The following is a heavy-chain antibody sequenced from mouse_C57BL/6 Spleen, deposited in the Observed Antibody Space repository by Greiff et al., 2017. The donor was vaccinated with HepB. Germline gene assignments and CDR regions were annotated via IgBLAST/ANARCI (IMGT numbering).Heavy chain of an antibody. CDR2: ISDGGSYT. J-gene: IGHJ3*01. CDR1: GFTFSSYA. Sequence: EVMLVESGGGLVKPGGSLKLSCAASGFTFSSYAMSWVRQTPEKRLEWVATISDGGSYTYYPDNVKGRFTISRDNAKNNLYLQMSHLKSEDTAMYYCARGGGRKAYWGQGTLVTVSA. D-gene: IGHD3-3*01. V-gene: IGHV5-4*03. CDR3: ARGGGRKAY.